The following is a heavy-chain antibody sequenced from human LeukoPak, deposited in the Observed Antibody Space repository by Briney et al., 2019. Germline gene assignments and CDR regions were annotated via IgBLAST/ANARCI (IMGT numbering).Heavy chain of an antibody. J-gene: IGHJ6*02. CDR3: AREDVVLVDAVRYYYYGMDV. CDR2: IDPSGGST. CDR1: GYNFISYY. V-gene: IGHV1-46*01. Sequence: ASVKVSCKASGYNFISYYMHWGRQAPGQGLEWMGIIDPSGGSTSYAQKFQDRVTMTRDTSTSTVYMELSSLKSEDTAVYYCAREDVVLVDAVRYYYYGMDVWGQGTTVTVSS. D-gene: IGHD2-8*01.